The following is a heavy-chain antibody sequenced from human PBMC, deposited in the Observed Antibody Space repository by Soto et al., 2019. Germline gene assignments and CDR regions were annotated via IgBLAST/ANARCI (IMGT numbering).Heavy chain of an antibody. V-gene: IGHV3-74*01. Sequence: GGSLRLSCAASGFSFSGHWMHWVRQAPGKGLVWVSRINNDGSDTVYADSVKGRFTISRDNDKNTLYLQMHSLRGEDTAVYYCTRGLRGPDFWGQGTLVTVSS. J-gene: IGHJ4*02. CDR3: TRGLRGPDF. CDR1: GFSFSGHW. CDR2: INNDGSDT. D-gene: IGHD3-16*01.